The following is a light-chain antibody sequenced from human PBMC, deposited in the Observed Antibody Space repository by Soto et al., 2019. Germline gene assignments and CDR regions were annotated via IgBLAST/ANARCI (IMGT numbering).Light chain of an antibody. Sequence: DSVMTQSPATLSTSVGDRVTITCRASQTIRRWLAWYQQRPGKAPKVLIYDASTLESGVPARFSGSGSETEFTLTISSLQPEDSATYYCQHYNSDPWTFGQGTKVDIK. CDR3: QHYNSDPWT. V-gene: IGKV1-5*01. CDR2: DAS. CDR1: QTIRRW. J-gene: IGKJ1*01.